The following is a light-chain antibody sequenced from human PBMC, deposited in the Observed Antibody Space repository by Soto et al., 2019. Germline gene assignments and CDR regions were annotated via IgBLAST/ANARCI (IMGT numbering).Light chain of an antibody. CDR2: EGS. CDR3: CSYAGSSTPNWV. J-gene: IGLJ3*02. Sequence: QSALTQPTSVSGSPGQSITISCTGTSSDVASYNLVSWYQQHPGKAPKLMIYEGSKRPSGVSNRFSGSKSGNTASLTISGLQAEDEADYYCCSYAGSSTPNWVFGGGTKVTVL. V-gene: IGLV2-23*01. CDR1: SSDVASYNL.